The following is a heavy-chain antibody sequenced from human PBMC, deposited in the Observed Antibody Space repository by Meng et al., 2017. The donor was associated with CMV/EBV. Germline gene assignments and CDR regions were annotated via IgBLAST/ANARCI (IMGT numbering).Heavy chain of an antibody. CDR3: ASYIVVVPAAIGD. D-gene: IGHD2-2*01. Sequence: SETLSLTCTVSGGSISSGDYYWSWIRQPPGKGLEWIGYIYYSGSTYYNPSLKSRVTISVDTSKNQFSLKLSSVTAADTAAYYCASYIVVVPAAIGDWGQGTLVTVSS. CDR2: IYYSGST. CDR1: GGSISSGDYY. V-gene: IGHV4-30-4*08. J-gene: IGHJ4*02.